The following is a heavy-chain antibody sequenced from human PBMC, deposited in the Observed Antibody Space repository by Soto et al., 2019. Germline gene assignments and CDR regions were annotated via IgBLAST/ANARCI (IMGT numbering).Heavy chain of an antibody. J-gene: IGHJ4*02. D-gene: IGHD5-12*01. Sequence: PGGSLRLSCAASGFTFSSYGMHWVRQAPGKGLEWVAVIWYDGSNKYYADSVKGRFTISRDNSKNTLYLQMNSLRAEDTAVYYCARVDGYNSREFDYWGQGTLVTVSS. V-gene: IGHV3-33*01. CDR1: GFTFSSYG. CDR2: IWYDGSNK. CDR3: ARVDGYNSREFDY.